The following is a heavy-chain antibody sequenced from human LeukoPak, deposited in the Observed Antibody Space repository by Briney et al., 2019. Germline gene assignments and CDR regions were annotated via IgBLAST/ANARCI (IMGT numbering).Heavy chain of an antibody. V-gene: IGHV1-2*02. CDR2: INPNSGGT. CDR1: GYTFTGYY. CDR3: AKAPDGTTYPPTYYYGMDV. Sequence: ASVKVSCKASGYTFTGYYMHWVRQAPGQGLEWMGWINPNSGGTNYAQKFQGRVTMTRDTSISTAYMELSRLRPDDTAVYYCAKAPDGTTYPPTYYYGMDVWGQGTTVTVSS. D-gene: IGHD1-14*01. J-gene: IGHJ6*02.